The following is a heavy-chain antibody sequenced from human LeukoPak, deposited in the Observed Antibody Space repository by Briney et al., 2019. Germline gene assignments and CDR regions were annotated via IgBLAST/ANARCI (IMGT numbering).Heavy chain of an antibody. Sequence: GGSLILSCATSGFSFRSYAMSWVRQAPGMGLEWVSAISTDGISTYHADSVKGRFTISRDNSKNTLYLQMNSLRAEDTAIYYCAKGSSAGRPYYFDYWGQGTLVTVSS. J-gene: IGHJ4*02. CDR2: ISTDGIST. D-gene: IGHD2-15*01. CDR1: GFSFRSYA. CDR3: AKGSSAGRPYYFDY. V-gene: IGHV3-23*01.